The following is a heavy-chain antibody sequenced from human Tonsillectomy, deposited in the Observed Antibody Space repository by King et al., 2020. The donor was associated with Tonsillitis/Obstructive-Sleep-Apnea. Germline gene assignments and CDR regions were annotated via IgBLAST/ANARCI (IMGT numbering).Heavy chain of an antibody. J-gene: IGHJ4*02. V-gene: IGHV4-59*01. CDR3: ARFRKRNYFDY. CDR1: GGSISSYY. CDR2: IYYSGST. Sequence: VQLQESGPGLVKPSETLSLTCTVSGGSISSYYWSWIRQPPGKGLEWIGNIYYSGSTNYNPSLKSRVTISVDTSKNQFSLKLSSVTAADTAVYYCARFRKRNYFDYWGQGTLVTVSS.